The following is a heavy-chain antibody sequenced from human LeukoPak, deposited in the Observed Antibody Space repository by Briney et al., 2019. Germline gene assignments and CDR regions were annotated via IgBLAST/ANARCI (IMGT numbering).Heavy chain of an antibody. CDR3: VRVLRFLEGPGDY. J-gene: IGHJ4*02. CDR2: ISAYNGNT. Sequence: ASVRVSCKASGYTFTSYGISWVRQAPGQGLEWMGWISAYNGNTNYTQKFQGRVTMTTDTSTSTAYMELRSLRSDDTAMYYCVRVLRFLEGPGDYWGQGTLVTVSS. D-gene: IGHD3-3*01. CDR1: GYTFTSYG. V-gene: IGHV1-18*01.